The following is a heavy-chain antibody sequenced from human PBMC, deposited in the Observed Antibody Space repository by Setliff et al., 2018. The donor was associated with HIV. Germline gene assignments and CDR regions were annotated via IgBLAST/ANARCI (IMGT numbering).Heavy chain of an antibody. V-gene: IGHV1-69*05. CDR1: GGTFSSYA. D-gene: IGHD3-3*01. Sequence: ASVKVSCKASGGTFSSYAISWVRQAPGQGLEWMGGIIPIFGTANYAQKFQGRVTITTDESTSTAYMELRSLRSDDTAAYYCARDSGGVVIKGAYYYYMDVWGKGTTVTVSS. J-gene: IGHJ6*03. CDR2: IIPIFGTA. CDR3: ARDSGGVVIKGAYYYYMDV.